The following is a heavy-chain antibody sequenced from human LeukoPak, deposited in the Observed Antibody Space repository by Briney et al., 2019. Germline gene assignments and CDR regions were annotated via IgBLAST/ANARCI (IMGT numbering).Heavy chain of an antibody. CDR2: IYYSGST. V-gene: IGHV4-31*03. CDR3: ARAGYGDYVFDY. Sequence: SETLSLTCTVSGGSISSGGYYWSWIRQHPGKGLEWIGYIYYSGSTYYNPSLKSRVTISVDTSKNQFSLKLCSVTAADTAVYYCARAGYGDYVFDYWGQGTLVTVSS. J-gene: IGHJ4*02. CDR1: GGSISSGGYY. D-gene: IGHD4-17*01.